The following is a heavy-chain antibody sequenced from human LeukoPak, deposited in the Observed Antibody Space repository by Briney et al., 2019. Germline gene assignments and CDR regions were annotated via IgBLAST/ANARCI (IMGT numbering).Heavy chain of an antibody. V-gene: IGHV3-33*01. CDR1: GFTFSSYG. CDR2: IWYDGSNK. D-gene: IGHD2-15*01. CDR3: ARDLDIVVVVAAGGGPGDY. J-gene: IGHJ4*02. Sequence: GGSLRPSCAASGFTFSSYGMHWVRQAPGKGLEWVAVIWYDGSNKYYADSVKGRFTISRDNSKNTLYLQMNSLRAEDMAVYYCARDLDIVVVVAAGGGPGDYWGQGTLVTVSS.